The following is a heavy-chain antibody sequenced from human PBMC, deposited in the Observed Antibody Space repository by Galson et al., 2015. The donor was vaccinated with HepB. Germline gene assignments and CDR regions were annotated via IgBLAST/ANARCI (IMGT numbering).Heavy chain of an antibody. CDR1: GGSISSSSYY. J-gene: IGHJ5*02. CDR3: ARRYCSGGSCYRGKNWFDP. Sequence: SETLSLTCTVSGGSISSSSYYWGWIRQPPGKGLEWIGSIYYSGSTYYNPSLKSRATISVDTSKNQFSLKLSSVTAADTAVYYCARRYCSGGSCYRGKNWFDPWGQGTLVTVSS. V-gene: IGHV4-39*01. CDR2: IYYSGST. D-gene: IGHD2-15*01.